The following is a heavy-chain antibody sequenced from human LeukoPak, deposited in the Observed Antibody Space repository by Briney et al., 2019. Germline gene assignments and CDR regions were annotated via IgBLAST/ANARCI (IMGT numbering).Heavy chain of an antibody. CDR1: GYTFSGYH. CDR3: ARDDKKENQSGPSGYFDP. D-gene: IGHD3-10*01. V-gene: IGHV1-2*02. Sequence: GASVKVSCKASGYTFSGYHIHWVRQAPGQGLEWMGWINPNSGGTNFAPKFHGRVSMTRDTAISTAYMELTSLRSDDTAVYYCARDDKKENQSGPSGYFDPWGQGTLVTVSS. J-gene: IGHJ5*02. CDR2: INPNSGGT.